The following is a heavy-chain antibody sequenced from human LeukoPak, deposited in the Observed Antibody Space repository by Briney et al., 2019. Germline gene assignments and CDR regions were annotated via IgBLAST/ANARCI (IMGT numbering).Heavy chain of an antibody. D-gene: IGHD3-3*02. Sequence: GGSLRLSCAASGFTFSSYSMSWVRQAPGKGLEWVSAISGSGGSTYYADSVKGRFTISRDNSKNTLYLQMNSLRAEDTAVYYCATSIPRGGYYGMDVWGQGTTVTVSS. V-gene: IGHV3-23*01. CDR1: GFTFSSYS. CDR3: ATSIPRGGYYGMDV. CDR2: ISGSGGST. J-gene: IGHJ6*02.